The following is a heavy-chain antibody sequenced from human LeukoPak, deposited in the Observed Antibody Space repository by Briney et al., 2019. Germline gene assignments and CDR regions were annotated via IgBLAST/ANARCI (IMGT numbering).Heavy chain of an antibody. CDR1: GFTFSSYA. D-gene: IGHD2-15*01. CDR3: ARVGGSLPDAFDI. V-gene: IGHV3-64*01. J-gene: IGHJ3*02. Sequence: GGSLRLSRAASGFTFSSYAMHWVRQAPGKGLEHVSAISSNGGVTYYANSMKGRFTISRDNSKNTLYLQMGSLRAEDMAVYYCARVGGSLPDAFDIWGQGTMVTVSS. CDR2: ISSNGGVT.